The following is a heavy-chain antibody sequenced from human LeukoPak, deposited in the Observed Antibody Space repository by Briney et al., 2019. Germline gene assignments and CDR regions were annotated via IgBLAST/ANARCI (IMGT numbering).Heavy chain of an antibody. CDR1: GGSVSSGSFY. V-gene: IGHV4-61*01. CDR2: IYYCGST. D-gene: IGHD2-2*01. CDR3: ARMEAWIGISTGHRGFDY. Sequence: PSEALSLTCTVSGGSVSSGSFYWSWIRQPPGKTLEWIGYIYYCGSTDYTPSHKSRVTISLDTSKNQFSLELTSVTAADTAVYYCARMEAWIGISTGHRGFDYWGQGTLVTVSS. J-gene: IGHJ4*02.